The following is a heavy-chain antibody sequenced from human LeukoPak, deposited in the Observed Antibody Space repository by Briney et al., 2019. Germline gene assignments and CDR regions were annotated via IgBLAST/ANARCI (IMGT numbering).Heavy chain of an antibody. D-gene: IGHD3-22*01. J-gene: IGHJ1*01. Sequence: GGSLRLSCAASGFTFSDYYMSWIRQAPGKGLEWVAYISGSGSTIYYADSVRGRFTISRGNAKNSLHLQLNSLRAEDTAVYYCAKVLSYYDSSGYYYRYFQHWGQGTLVTVSS. CDR3: AKVLSYYDSSGYYYRYFQH. V-gene: IGHV3-11*01. CDR2: ISGSGSTI. CDR1: GFTFSDYY.